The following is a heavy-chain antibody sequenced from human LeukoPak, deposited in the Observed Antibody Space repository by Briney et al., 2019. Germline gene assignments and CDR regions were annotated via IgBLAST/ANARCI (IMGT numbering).Heavy chain of an antibody. CDR3: ARQRYSNGEDGY. CDR2: IYHSGST. CDR1: GYSVSSGYY. Sequence: PSETLSLTCAVSGYSVSSGYYWGWVRQPPGKGLEWIGSIYHSGSTYYNPPLKSRVTIAVDTSKNQFSLKPSSVTAADTAVYYCARQRYSNGEDGYWGQGTLVTVSS. J-gene: IGHJ4*02. D-gene: IGHD4-11*01. V-gene: IGHV4-38-2*01.